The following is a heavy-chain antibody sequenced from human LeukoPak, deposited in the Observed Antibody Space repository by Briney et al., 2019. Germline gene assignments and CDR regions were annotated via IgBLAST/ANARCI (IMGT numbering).Heavy chain of an antibody. CDR2: ISYDGSNK. V-gene: IGHV3-30-3*01. D-gene: IGHD3-9*01. Sequence: PGGSLRLSCAASGFTFSSYAMHWVRQAPGKGLEWVAVISYDGSNKYYADSVKGRFTISRDNSKNTLYLQMNSLRAEDTAMYYCARSALRYPRKGWFDPWGQGTLVTVSS. CDR1: GFTFSSYA. CDR3: ARSALRYPRKGWFDP. J-gene: IGHJ5*02.